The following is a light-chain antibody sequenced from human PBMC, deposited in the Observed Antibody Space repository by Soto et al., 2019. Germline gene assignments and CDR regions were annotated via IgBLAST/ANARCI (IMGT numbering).Light chain of an antibody. J-gene: IGLJ1*01. CDR1: SSNIGNNY. CDR2: DNN. V-gene: IGLV1-51*01. CDR3: GTWDSSLSVYV. Sequence: QALLTQPPSLAAAPGEKVTISCSGSSSNIGNNYVSWYQQLPGTAPKLLIYDNNKRPSGIPDRFSGSKSGTSATLGITGLQTGDEADYYCGTWDSSLSVYVVGTGTKVTAL.